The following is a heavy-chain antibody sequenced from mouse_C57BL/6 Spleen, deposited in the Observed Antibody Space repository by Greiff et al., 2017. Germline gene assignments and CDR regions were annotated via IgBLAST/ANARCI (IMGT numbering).Heavy chain of an antibody. CDR2: IYPSDSET. J-gene: IGHJ3*01. CDR3: ARGDPNWDWFAY. V-gene: IGHV1-61*01. CDR1: GYTFTSYW. D-gene: IGHD4-1*02. Sequence: QVQLQQPGAELVRPGSSVKLSCKASGYTFTSYWMDWVKQRPGQGLEWIGNIYPSDSETHYNQKFKDKATLTVDKSSSTAYMQLSSLTSEDSAVYYCARGDPNWDWFAYWGQGTLVTVSA.